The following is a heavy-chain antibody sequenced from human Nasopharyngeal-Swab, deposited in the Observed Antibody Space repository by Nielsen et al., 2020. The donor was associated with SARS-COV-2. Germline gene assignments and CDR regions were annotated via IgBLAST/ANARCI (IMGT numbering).Heavy chain of an antibody. V-gene: IGHV4-39*07. D-gene: IGHD5-18*01. CDR3: ARIVDTAMHFDY. CDR1: GVSISSSSYY. J-gene: IGHJ4*02. Sequence: CTVSGVSISSSSYYWGWIRQPPGKGLEWIGSIYYSGSTYYNPSLKSRVTISVDTSKNQFSLNLRSVTAADTAVYYCARIVDTAMHFDYWGQGTLVTVSS. CDR2: IYYSGST.